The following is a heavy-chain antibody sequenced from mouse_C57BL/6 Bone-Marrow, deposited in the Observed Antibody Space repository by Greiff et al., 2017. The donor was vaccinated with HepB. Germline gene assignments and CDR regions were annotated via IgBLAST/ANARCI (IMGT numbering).Heavy chain of an antibody. Sequence: EVQLVESGGGLVKPGGSLKLSCAASGFTFSDYGMHWVRQAPEKGLEWVAYISSGSSTIYYADTVKGRFTISRDNAKNTLFLQMTSLRSEDTAMYYSARTITTVVARAMDYWGQGTSVTVSS. CDR1: GFTFSDYG. CDR3: ARTITTVVARAMDY. J-gene: IGHJ4*01. CDR2: ISSGSSTI. V-gene: IGHV5-17*01. D-gene: IGHD1-1*01.